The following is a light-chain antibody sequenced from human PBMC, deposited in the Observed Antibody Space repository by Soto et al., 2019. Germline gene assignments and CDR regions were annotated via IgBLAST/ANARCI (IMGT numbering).Light chain of an antibody. CDR1: SSDVGGYNY. V-gene: IGLV2-11*01. Sequence: LTQPRSVSGSPGQSVTISCTGTSSDVGGYNYVSWYQQHPGKAPKLMIYDVNKRPSGVPDRFSGSKSDNTASLTISGLQVEDEADYYCCSYAGSYTLVFGGGTKVTVL. J-gene: IGLJ2*01. CDR2: DVN. CDR3: CSYAGSYTLV.